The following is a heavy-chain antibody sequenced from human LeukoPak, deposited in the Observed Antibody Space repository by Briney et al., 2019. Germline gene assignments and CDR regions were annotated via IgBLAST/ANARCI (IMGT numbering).Heavy chain of an antibody. CDR2: MNPHSGNT. Sequence: ASVKVSCKASGYTFSSNDINWVRQATGQGLEWMGWMNPHSGNTGYAQKFQGRVTITRNSSISTAYMELSSLRSEDTAVYYCATDPAYDSSGYYPRWGQGTLVTVSS. J-gene: IGHJ4*02. CDR3: ATDPAYDSSGYYPR. D-gene: IGHD3-22*01. CDR1: GYTFSSND. V-gene: IGHV1-8*01.